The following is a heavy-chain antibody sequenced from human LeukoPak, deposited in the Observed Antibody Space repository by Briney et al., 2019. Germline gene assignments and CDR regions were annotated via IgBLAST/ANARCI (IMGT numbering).Heavy chain of an antibody. CDR1: GGTFSSYA. V-gene: IGHV1-69*01. D-gene: IGHD4-17*01. CDR2: IIPIFGTA. Sequence: SVKVSCKASGGTFSSYAIGWVRQAPGQGLEWMGGIIPIFGTANYAQKFQGRVTITADESTSTAYMELSSLRSEDTAVYYGARLPTDYGDYDRNLIFDYWGQGTLVTVSS. CDR3: ARLPTDYGDYDRNLIFDY. J-gene: IGHJ4*02.